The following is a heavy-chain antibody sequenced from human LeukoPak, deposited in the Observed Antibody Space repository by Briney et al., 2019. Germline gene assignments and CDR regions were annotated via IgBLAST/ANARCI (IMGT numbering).Heavy chain of an antibody. V-gene: IGHV1-2*02. CDR2: INPNSGGT. CDR3: ARDRGVGVLRYFDWPSCY. D-gene: IGHD3-9*01. J-gene: IGHJ4*02. CDR1: GYTFTGYY. Sequence: ASVKVSCKASGYTFTGYYMHWVRQAPGQGLEWMGWINPNSGGTNYAQKFQGRVTMTRDTSISTAYMELSRLRSDDTAVYYCARDRGVGVLRYFDWPSCYWGQGTLVTVSS.